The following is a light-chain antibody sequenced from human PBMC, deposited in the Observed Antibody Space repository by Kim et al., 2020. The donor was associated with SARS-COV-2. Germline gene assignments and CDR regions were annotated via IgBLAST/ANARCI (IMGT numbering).Light chain of an antibody. V-gene: IGKV1-33*01. CDR3: QQYDHLYT. J-gene: IGKJ2*01. CDR1: QDINYH. Sequence: AASVGDRVTITCQASQDINYHVNWYQVKPGKAPELLIYDASNLETGVPSRFSGSGFGTDFTFIITSLQPEDIATYYCQQYDHLYTFGQGTKVEIK. CDR2: DAS.